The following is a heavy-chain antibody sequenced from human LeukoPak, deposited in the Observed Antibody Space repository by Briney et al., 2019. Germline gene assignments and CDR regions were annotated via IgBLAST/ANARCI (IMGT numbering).Heavy chain of an antibody. CDR2: IYPGDSDT. D-gene: IGHD4-17*01. CDR1: GYSFTNYW. CDR3: ARRAPLSGESLDN. J-gene: IGHJ4*02. Sequence: GESLKISCKGSGYSFTNYWIGWVRQMPGKGLGWMGIIYPGDSDTRYSPSFQGQVTFSADKSISTAYLQWSSLKASDTAMYYCARRAPLSGESLDNWGQGTLVTVSS. V-gene: IGHV5-51*01.